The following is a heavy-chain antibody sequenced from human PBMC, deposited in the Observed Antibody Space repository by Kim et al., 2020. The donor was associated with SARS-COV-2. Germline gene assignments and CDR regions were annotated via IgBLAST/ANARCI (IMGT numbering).Heavy chain of an antibody. J-gene: IGHJ6*02. CDR3: VRQGLDV. Sequence: GGSLRLSCVASGFDFSTFNIDWVRQAPGKGLEWVSTISGSGGKSYYADSMKGRLTISRDNSNNMVFLQMKDLRAEDTALYYCVRQGLDVGGRGTTVIVSS. CDR1: GFDFSTFN. V-gene: IGHV3-23*01. CDR2: ISGSGGKS.